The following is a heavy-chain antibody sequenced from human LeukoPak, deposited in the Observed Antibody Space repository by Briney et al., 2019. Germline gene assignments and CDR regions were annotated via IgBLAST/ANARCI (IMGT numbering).Heavy chain of an antibody. D-gene: IGHD4-11*01. CDR1: GFTFSNYA. V-gene: IGHV3-23*01. J-gene: IGHJ4*02. Sequence: PGGSLRLSCAASGFTFSNYAMSWVRQAPGKGLEWVSAISDSSDYTYYADSVKGRFTISRDNSKSTLYLQMKSLRAEDTAVYYCAKARFTVTNYFDRWGQGTLVTVSS. CDR2: ISDSSDYT. CDR3: AKARFTVTNYFDR.